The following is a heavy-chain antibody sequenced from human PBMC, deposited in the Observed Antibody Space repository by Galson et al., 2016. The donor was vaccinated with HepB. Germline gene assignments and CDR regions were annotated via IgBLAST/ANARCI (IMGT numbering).Heavy chain of an antibody. CDR3: ARGRNYYDSSGYTHRGFDP. Sequence: SETLSLTCAVFGGSFSGYYWSWIRQPPGKGLEWIGEISHSGSPIYNPSLTSRVTISADTSKNQFSLRLSSVTAADTAVYYCARGRNYYDSSGYTHRGFDPWGRGTLVTVSS. J-gene: IGHJ2*01. CDR2: ISHSGSP. D-gene: IGHD3-22*01. V-gene: IGHV4-34*01. CDR1: GGSFSGYY.